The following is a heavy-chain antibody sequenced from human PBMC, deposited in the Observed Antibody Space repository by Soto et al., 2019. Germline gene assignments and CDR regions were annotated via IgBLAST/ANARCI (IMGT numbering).Heavy chain of an antibody. Sequence: SETLSLTCSVSGADINTYSWTWIRQPAGKGLEWVGRIYTSASINYNPSLKGRVTLSVDTSTNQVSLRLASVTAADTAIYYCARDREAGYNFYYGMDVWGQGTTVTVSS. D-gene: IGHD6-19*01. CDR1: GADINTYS. V-gene: IGHV4-4*07. CDR3: ARDREAGYNFYYGMDV. J-gene: IGHJ6*02. CDR2: IYTSASI.